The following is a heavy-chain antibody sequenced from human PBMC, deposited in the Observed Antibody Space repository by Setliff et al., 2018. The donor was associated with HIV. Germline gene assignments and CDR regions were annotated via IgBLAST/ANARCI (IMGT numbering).Heavy chain of an antibody. V-gene: IGHV3-33*01. CDR2: IWYDGSNK. CDR1: GFTFSSYG. Sequence: PGGSLRLSCSASGFTFSSYGMHWVRQAPGKGLEWVAVIWYDGSNKYYADSVKGRFTISRDNSKNTLYLQMNSLRAEDTDVYYCARIHDYSNFLDAFDIWGQGTMVTVSS. CDR3: ARIHDYSNFLDAFDI. J-gene: IGHJ3*02. D-gene: IGHD4-4*01.